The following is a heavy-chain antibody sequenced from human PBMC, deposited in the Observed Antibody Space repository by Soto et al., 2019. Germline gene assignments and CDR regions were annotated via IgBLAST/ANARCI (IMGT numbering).Heavy chain of an antibody. V-gene: IGHV3-23*01. Sequence: EVQLLESGGGLVQPGGSLRLSCAASGFTFSSYAMSWVRQAPGKGLEWVSAISGSGGSTYYADSVKGRFTISRDNSKNTLYLQMNSLRAEDTAVYYCAKGDDILTGYRGDAFDIWGQGTMVTVSS. CDR1: GFTFSSYA. CDR2: ISGSGGST. CDR3: AKGDDILTGYRGDAFDI. D-gene: IGHD3-9*01. J-gene: IGHJ3*02.